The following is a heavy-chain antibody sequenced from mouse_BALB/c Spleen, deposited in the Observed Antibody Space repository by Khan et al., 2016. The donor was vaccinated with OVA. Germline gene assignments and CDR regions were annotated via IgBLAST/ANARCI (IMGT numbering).Heavy chain of an antibody. Sequence: EVELVESGGGLVQPGGSRKLSCAASGFTFSSFGMHWVRQAPEKGLEWVAYISSGSSTIYYADTVKGRFTISRDNPKHTLFLQMTSLRSDDTAMYYCATYGWWDWGAGTTVTVSS. D-gene: IGHD1-1*02. CDR2: ISSGSSTI. J-gene: IGHJ1*01. CDR1: GFTFSSFG. V-gene: IGHV5-17*02. CDR3: ATYGWWD.